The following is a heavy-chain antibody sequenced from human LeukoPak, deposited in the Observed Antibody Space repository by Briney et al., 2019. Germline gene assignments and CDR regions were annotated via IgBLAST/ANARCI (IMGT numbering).Heavy chain of an antibody. V-gene: IGHV1-69*04. CDR1: GGTLSSYT. Sequence: ASVKVSCKASGGTLSSYTISWVRQAPGQGLEWMGRFIPILGIANYAQKFQGRVTITADKSTSTAYMELSSLRSEDTAVYYCAREGAVAGTGPYLWGRGTLVTVSS. CDR3: AREGAVAGTGPYL. CDR2: FIPILGIA. D-gene: IGHD6-19*01. J-gene: IGHJ2*01.